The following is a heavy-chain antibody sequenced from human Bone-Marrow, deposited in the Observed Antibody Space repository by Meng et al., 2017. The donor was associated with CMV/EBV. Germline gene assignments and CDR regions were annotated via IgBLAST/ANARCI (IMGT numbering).Heavy chain of an antibody. D-gene: IGHD1-26*01. J-gene: IGHJ4*02. V-gene: IGHV4-30-2*01. CDR1: GGSVRSGFYS. Sequence: QLQLQESGSGLVKPSETLSPTCTVSGGSVRSGFYSWSWIRQPPGEGPEWIGYISHSGGTYYNPSLKGRVTISVDRSKNHFSLGLSSVSAADTAVFYCARVGVGAQFDYWGQGALVTVSS. CDR3: ARVGVGAQFDY. CDR2: ISHSGGT.